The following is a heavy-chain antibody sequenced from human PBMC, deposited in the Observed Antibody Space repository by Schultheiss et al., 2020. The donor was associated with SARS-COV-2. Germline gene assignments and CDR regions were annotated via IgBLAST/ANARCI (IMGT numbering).Heavy chain of an antibody. Sequence: SQTLSLTCTVSGGSISSYYWSWIRQPPGKGLEWIGEINHSGSTYYNPSLKSRVTISVDTSKNQFSLKLSSVTAADTAVYYCARFEGSHDYGDYVDYWGQGTLVTVSS. J-gene: IGHJ4*02. V-gene: IGHV4-34*01. CDR2: INHSGST. CDR3: ARFEGSHDYGDYVDY. CDR1: GGSISSYY. D-gene: IGHD4-17*01.